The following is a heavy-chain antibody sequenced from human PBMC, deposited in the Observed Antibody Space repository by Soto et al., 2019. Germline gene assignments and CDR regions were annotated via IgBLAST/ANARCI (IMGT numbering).Heavy chain of an antibody. V-gene: IGHV4-4*02. Sequence: SETLSLTCAVSGGSISSSNWWSWVRQPPGKGLEWIGEIYHSGSTNYNPSLKSRVTISVDKSKNQFSLKLSSVTAADTAVYYCARGRSEWLLYRYWGDYWGQGTLVTVSS. CDR1: GGSISSSNW. CDR3: ARGRSEWLLYRYWGDY. CDR2: IYHSGST. J-gene: IGHJ4*02. D-gene: IGHD3-3*01.